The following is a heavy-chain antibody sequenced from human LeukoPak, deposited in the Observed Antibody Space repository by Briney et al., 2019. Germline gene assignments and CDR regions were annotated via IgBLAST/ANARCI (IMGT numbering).Heavy chain of an antibody. J-gene: IGHJ6*04. CDR2: IRYDGSVK. V-gene: IGHV3-30*02. CDR3: AKDTGDSRGYYYYLDV. CDR1: GFTFSSYA. D-gene: IGHD3-16*01. Sequence: GGSLRLSCAASGFTFSSYAMHWVRQAPGKGLEWVAFIRYDGSVKYYAESAKGRITISRDNSQNTLYLQMNSLRVEDTAMYYCAKDTGDSRGYYYYLDVWGKGTTVTVSS.